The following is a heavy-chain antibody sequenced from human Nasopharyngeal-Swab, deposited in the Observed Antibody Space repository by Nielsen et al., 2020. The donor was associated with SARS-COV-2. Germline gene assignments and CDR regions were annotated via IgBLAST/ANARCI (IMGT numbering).Heavy chain of an antibody. CDR3: ARAKDNPRYYYGSGGAFDI. J-gene: IGHJ3*02. Sequence: SETLSLTCTVSGGSISSGGYYWSWIRQHPGKGLEWIGYIYYSGSTYYNPSLKSRVTISVDTSKNQFSLKLSSVTAADTAVYYCARAKDNPRYYYGSGGAFDIWGQGTMVTVSS. CDR2: IYYSGST. V-gene: IGHV4-31*03. CDR1: GGSISSGGYY. D-gene: IGHD3-10*01.